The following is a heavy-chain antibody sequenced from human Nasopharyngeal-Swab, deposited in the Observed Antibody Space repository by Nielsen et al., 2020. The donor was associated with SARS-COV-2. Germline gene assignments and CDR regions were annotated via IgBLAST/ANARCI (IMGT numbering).Heavy chain of an antibody. Sequence: ESPKISCKGYGYSFLSHWVGWVRQMPGKGLERMGIIYPGDSDTRYSSPFQGQVTISADKSIKTAYLQGRSLTASDTAVYYCARTAIEGGYYRGDAFDIWGQGTMVTVSS. CDR3: ARTAIEGGYYRGDAFDI. V-gene: IGHV5-51*01. J-gene: IGHJ3*02. CDR1: GYSFLSHW. D-gene: IGHD3-22*01. CDR2: IYPGDSDT.